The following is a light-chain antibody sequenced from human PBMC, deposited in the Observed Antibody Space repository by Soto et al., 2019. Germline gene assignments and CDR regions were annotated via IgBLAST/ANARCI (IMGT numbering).Light chain of an antibody. CDR1: SSDVGSYNR. J-gene: IGLJ1*01. V-gene: IGLV2-18*02. CDR2: EVS. CDR3: SSYTSSSLYV. Sequence: QSALTQPPSVSGAPGQSVTISCTGTSSDVGSYNRVSWYQQPPGTAPKLMIYEVSNRPSGVPDRFSGSKSGNTASLTISGLQAEDEADYYCSSYTSSSLYVFGTGTKVT.